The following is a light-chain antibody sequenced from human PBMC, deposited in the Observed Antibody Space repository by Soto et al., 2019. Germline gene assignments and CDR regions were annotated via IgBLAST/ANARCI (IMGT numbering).Light chain of an antibody. CDR1: QTISSW. V-gene: IGKV1-5*01. CDR3: QQYNLYPET. Sequence: DIQMTQSPPSLSASVGERVTITCRASQTISSWLAWYQQKPGKAPKLLIYHASSLESGVPSRFSGSGSGTEFTLTISSLQPDDFATYYCQQYNLYPETFGQGTKVDIK. J-gene: IGKJ1*01. CDR2: HAS.